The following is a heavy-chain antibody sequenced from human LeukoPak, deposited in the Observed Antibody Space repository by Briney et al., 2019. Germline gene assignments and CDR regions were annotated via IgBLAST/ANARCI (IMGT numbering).Heavy chain of an antibody. V-gene: IGHV3-23*01. J-gene: IGHJ3*02. D-gene: IGHD1-26*01. Sequence: GGSLTLSCSPSGFTLSSYAMSWVRPATARGVEWVSDISGSEGSTYYADSAKGRFRIPRDNSKNTLYLQMTSLRAEGTAVYYCAKDLPQGWELRYDAFDIWGRGTMVTVSS. CDR2: ISGSEGST. CDR1: GFTLSSYA. CDR3: AKDLPQGWELRYDAFDI.